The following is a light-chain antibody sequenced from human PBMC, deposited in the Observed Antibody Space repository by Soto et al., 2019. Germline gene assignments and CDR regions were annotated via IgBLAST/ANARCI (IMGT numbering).Light chain of an antibody. J-gene: IGKJ5*01. V-gene: IGKV1-39*01. CDR1: QSISSW. Sequence: DIQMTQSPSTLSGSVGDRFTITCRASQSISSWLAWYQQKPGKAPKLLIYAASSLQSGVPSRFSGSGSGTDFTLTISSLQPEDFATYYCQKSYSTPITFGQGTRLEIK. CDR3: QKSYSTPIT. CDR2: AAS.